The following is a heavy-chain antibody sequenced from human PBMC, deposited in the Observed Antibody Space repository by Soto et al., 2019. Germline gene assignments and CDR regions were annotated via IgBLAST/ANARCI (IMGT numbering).Heavy chain of an antibody. Sequence: QVQLVQSGAEVKKPGASVKVSCKASGYTFTSYDINWVRQATGQGLEWMGWMNPNSGNTGYAQKFQGRVTMTRNTSISTAYMELSSLRSEDTAVYYCASHSGYDYYYGMDVRGQGTTVTVSS. CDR2: MNPNSGNT. V-gene: IGHV1-8*01. CDR1: GYTFTSYD. CDR3: ASHSGYDYYYGMDV. J-gene: IGHJ6*02. D-gene: IGHD5-12*01.